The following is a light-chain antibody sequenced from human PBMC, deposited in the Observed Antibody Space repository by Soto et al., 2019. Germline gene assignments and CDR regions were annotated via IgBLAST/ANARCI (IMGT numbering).Light chain of an antibody. Sequence: EIVLTQSPGTLSLSPGERATLSCRASQSVSSDYLAWYQQRPGRAPRLLIYAASSRATGIPDRFSGSGSGTAFTLTISRLEPEDFAVYYCQQYSDSVGTFGQGTKVEIK. V-gene: IGKV3-20*01. CDR1: QSVSSDY. CDR2: AAS. J-gene: IGKJ1*01. CDR3: QQYSDSVGT.